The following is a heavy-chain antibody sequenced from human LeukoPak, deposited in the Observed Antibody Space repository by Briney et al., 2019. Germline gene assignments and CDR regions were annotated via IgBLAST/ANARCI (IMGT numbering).Heavy chain of an antibody. CDR1: GDSISNNFYY. Sequence: PSETLSLTCSVFGDSISNNFYYWGWIRQTPGKGLAWIASIDYTGTTYYNPSFKSRVSISMDTSKNQFSLKLSSVTAADAAVYYCARVADYGDYVGGDWIDPWGQGTLVTVSS. V-gene: IGHV4-39*07. D-gene: IGHD4-17*01. CDR2: IDYTGTT. CDR3: ARVADYGDYVGGDWIDP. J-gene: IGHJ5*02.